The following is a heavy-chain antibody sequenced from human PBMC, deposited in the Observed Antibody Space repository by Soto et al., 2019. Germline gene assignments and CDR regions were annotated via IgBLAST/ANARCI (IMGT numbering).Heavy chain of an antibody. Sequence: GGSLRLSCAASGFIFENFGMSWVRQAPGKGLEWISSISGSGFKKYYADSVKGRYTISRDNSKSTVYLELNNLSAEDTAVYHCAKNQGVELVPLATVDWFDPWGQGSVVTVSS. CDR2: ISGSGFKK. J-gene: IGHJ5*02. CDR3: AKNQGVELVPLATVDWFDP. D-gene: IGHD1-26*01. V-gene: IGHV3-23*01. CDR1: GFIFENFG.